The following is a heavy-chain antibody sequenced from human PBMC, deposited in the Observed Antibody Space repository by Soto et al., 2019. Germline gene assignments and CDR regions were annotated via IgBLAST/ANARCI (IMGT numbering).Heavy chain of an antibody. CDR3: ARGGALRFLEWLFWFDP. CDR1: GYTFTSYG. J-gene: IGHJ5*02. Sequence: ASVKVSCKASGYTFTSYGISWVRQAPGQGLEWMGWISAYNGNTNYAQKLQGRVTMTTDTSTSTAYMELRSLRSDDTAVYYCARGGALRFLEWLFWFDPWGQGTLVTVSS. D-gene: IGHD3-3*01. V-gene: IGHV1-18*01. CDR2: ISAYNGNT.